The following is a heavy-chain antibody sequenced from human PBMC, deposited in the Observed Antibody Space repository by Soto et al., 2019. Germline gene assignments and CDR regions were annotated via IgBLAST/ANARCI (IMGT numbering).Heavy chain of an antibody. J-gene: IGHJ4*02. Sequence: ASVKVSCKASGYTFTSYGISWVRQAPGQGLEWMGWISTYNVNTYYAQKLQGRVSMTTDTSTGTAYMELRSLRSDDTAVYYCARRGVNTAVVTYWGQGTLVTVSS. CDR3: ARRGVNTAVVTY. CDR1: GYTFTSYG. CDR2: ISTYNVNT. V-gene: IGHV1-18*01. D-gene: IGHD5-18*01.